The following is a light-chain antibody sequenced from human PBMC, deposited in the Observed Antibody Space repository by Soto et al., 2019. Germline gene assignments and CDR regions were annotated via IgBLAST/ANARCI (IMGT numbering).Light chain of an antibody. V-gene: IGKV1-33*01. CDR3: QQYDNVGIT. J-gene: IGKJ5*01. CDR2: ETS. CDR1: HDISTH. Sequence: IQMTQSPSSLSASVGDRVTITCRASHDISTHLNWYQQMPGKAPKLLIYETSNVQTGVPSRFSGHGSGTDFVFTISSLQPEDIGTYYCQQYDNVGITFGQGTRLEIK.